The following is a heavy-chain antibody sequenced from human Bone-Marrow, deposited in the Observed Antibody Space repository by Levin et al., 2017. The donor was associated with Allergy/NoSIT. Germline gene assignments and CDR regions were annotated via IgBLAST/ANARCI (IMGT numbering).Heavy chain of an antibody. CDR1: GFPFNNAW. J-gene: IGHJ4*02. CDR2: IKSKNDGGTT. V-gene: IGHV3-15*01. CDR3: TTDVKWAGGDY. D-gene: IGHD1-26*01. Sequence: GGSLRLSCTVSGFPFNNAWLNWVRQAPGKGLEWVGRIKSKNDGGTTEYAAPVKGRFSFSRDDSKNTVYLQMNSLETEDTAVYYCTTDVKWAGGDYWGQGTLVTVSS.